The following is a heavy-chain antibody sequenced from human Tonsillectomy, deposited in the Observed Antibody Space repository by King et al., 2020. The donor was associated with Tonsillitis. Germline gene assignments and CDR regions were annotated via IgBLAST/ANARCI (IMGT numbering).Heavy chain of an antibody. CDR2: IKTKDQGGGI. CDR3: TQRRNL. V-gene: IGHV3-15*01. J-gene: IGHJ6*02. Sequence: QLVQSGGGLVKPGGSLRLSCATSGFTFSDAWMSWVRQPPGKGLEWVGRIKTKDQGGGIDYATAVEGRFSISRDDSKNTLYLQMNNLQPEDTAVYYCTQRRNLGGQGTTVTLSS. CDR1: GFTFSDAW. D-gene: IGHD1-14*01.